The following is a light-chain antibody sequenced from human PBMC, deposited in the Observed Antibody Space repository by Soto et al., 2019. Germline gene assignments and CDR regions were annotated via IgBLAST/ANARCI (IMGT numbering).Light chain of an antibody. CDR1: WSNIGAGHD. J-gene: IGLJ1*01. V-gene: IGLV1-40*01. CDR3: QSFDSSVSIYI. Sequence: QSVLTQPPSVSGAPGQSVTISCSGTWSNIGAGHDVHWYQQFPGTAPKLLIYGNNNRPSGVPDRFSGSKSGSSASLAITGLQAEDETDYYCQSFDSSVSIYIFGTGTKVT. CDR2: GNN.